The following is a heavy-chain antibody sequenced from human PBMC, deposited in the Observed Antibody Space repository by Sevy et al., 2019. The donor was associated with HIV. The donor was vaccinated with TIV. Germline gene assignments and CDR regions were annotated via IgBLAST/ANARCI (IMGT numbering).Heavy chain of an antibody. D-gene: IGHD2-21*02. J-gene: IGHJ4*02. V-gene: IGHV3-30*18. CDR2: ITYDGSKQ. CDR3: AKGRNVVTAGYYFDY. Sequence: GGSLRLSCAASGFTFSSYGVHWVRQAPGKGLEWVAVITYDGSKQYYTASVKGRFTISRDNSRNTLYLQMNSLRPEETAVYYCAKGRNVVTAGYYFDYWGQGTLVTVSS. CDR1: GFTFSSYG.